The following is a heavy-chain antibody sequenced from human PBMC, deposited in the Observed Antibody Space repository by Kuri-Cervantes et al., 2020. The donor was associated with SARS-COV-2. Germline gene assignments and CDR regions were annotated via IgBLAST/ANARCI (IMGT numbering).Heavy chain of an antibody. D-gene: IGHD2/OR15-2a*01. CDR3: VKDSRVYYFDY. CDR2: ISGSGANT. CDR1: GFTFSSYS. J-gene: IGHJ4*02. Sequence: GGFLRLSCAASGFTFSSYSMNWVRQAPGKGLEWVSGISGSGANTYYADSVKGWFTISRDNSKNTLYLQMNSLRAEDTAVYYCVKDSRVYYFDYWGQGTLVTVSS. V-gene: IGHV3-23*01.